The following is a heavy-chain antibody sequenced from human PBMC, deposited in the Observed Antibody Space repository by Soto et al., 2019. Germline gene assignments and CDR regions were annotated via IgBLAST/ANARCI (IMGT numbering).Heavy chain of an antibody. J-gene: IGHJ3*01. D-gene: IGHD1-26*01. CDR1: GGTFSTYG. V-gene: IGHV1-69*01. CDR3: ASRERVDAFEV. CDR2: IIPIFGTR. Sequence: QGQLVQSGAEVKKPGSSVKVSGKPSGGTFSTYGITWVRQASVQGLEWMGGIIPIFGTRKFAQKFQGRLTITPDESTSTVYMELSSLTAADTALYYCASRERVDAFEVWGQGTMVTVSS.